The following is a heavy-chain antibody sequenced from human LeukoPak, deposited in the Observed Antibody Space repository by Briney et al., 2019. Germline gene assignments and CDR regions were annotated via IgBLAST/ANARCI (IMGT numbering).Heavy chain of an antibody. CDR3: ARDARGVIDY. CDR2: IWYDGSNK. CDR1: GFTFSSYA. V-gene: IGHV3-33*08. J-gene: IGHJ4*02. Sequence: PGGSLRLSCAASGFTFSSYAMHWVRQAPGKGLEWVAVIWYDGSNKYHADSVKGRFTISRDNSKNTLYLQMNSLRAEDTAVYYCARDARGVIDYWGQGTLVTVSS. D-gene: IGHD3-10*01.